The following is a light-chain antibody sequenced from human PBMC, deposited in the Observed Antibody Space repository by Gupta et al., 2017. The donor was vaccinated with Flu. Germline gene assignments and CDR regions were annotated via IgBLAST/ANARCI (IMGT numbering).Light chain of an antibody. J-gene: IGKJ1*01. CDR1: KKGVRN. CDR2: GAA. V-gene: IGKV3-15*01. CDR3: QQDHNGYRT. Sequence: PAPPSPAPWEGASPSCRAHKKGVRNRAASQKRPGQAPRTLLYGAATRATRIPARCSCSWSGTDVTLTISSLQSEDVSVYYCQQDHNGYRTFGQGTRLEMK.